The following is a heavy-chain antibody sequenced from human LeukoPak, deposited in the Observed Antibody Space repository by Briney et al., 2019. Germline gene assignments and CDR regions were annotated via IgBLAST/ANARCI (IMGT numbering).Heavy chain of an antibody. CDR3: AKEDNNGWPSIDY. D-gene: IGHD6-19*01. Sequence: GGSLRLSCAASGFTFSTYGMHWVRQAPGKGLEWVAVMSSDGRNKYYADSVKGRFTISRDNSKSTLYLQMNSLRAEDTAVYYCAKEDNNGWPSIDYWGQGTLVTVSS. CDR2: MSSDGRNK. V-gene: IGHV3-30*18. CDR1: GFTFSTYG. J-gene: IGHJ4*02.